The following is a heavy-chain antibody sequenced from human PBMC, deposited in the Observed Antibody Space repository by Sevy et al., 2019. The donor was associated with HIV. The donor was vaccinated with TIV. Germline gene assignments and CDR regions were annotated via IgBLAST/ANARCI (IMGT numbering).Heavy chain of an antibody. CDR3: STDIVGVARGY. Sequence: GGSLRLSCAASGFIFNRFWMSWVRQAPGKGLEWVGRIKSKTDGGTTDYAAPVKGRFTISRDDSKNTLYVQMNSLKTEDTAVYYCSTDIVGVARGYWGQGTLVTVSS. J-gene: IGHJ4*02. CDR2: IKSKTDGGTT. V-gene: IGHV3-15*01. D-gene: IGHD1-26*01. CDR1: GFIFNRFW.